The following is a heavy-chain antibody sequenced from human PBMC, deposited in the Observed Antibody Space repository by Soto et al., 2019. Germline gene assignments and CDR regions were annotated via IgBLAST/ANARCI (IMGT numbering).Heavy chain of an antibody. CDR2: IIPIFGTA. D-gene: IGHD2-21*02. CDR3: AREYCGGDCFPPPRCDY. CDR1: GGTVSSYA. J-gene: IGHJ4*02. V-gene: IGHV1-69*12. Sequence: QVQLVQSGAEVKKPGSSVKVSCKASGGTVSSYAISWVRQAPGQGLEWMGGIIPIFGTANYAQKFQGRVTITADESTSTAYMELSSLRSEGTAVYYCAREYCGGDCFPPPRCDYWGQGTLVTVSS.